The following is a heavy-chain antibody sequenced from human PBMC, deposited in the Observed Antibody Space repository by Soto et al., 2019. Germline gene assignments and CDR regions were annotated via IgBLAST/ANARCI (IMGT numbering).Heavy chain of an antibody. J-gene: IGHJ4*02. D-gene: IGHD3-10*01. V-gene: IGHV1-69*01. Sequence: QVQLVESGAEVKKPGSSVKVSCKASGGTFSSYAISWVRQAPGQGLEWMGGIIPIFGTANYAQKFQGRVTITADESTSTADMELSSLRSEDTAVYYCARVAMVRGVIIWGNFDYWGQGTLVTVSS. CDR1: GGTFSSYA. CDR3: ARVAMVRGVIIWGNFDY. CDR2: IIPIFGTA.